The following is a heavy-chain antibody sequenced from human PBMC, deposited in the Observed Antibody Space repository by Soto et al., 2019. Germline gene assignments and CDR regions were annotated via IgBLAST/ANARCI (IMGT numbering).Heavy chain of an antibody. CDR2: IYSGGST. D-gene: IGHD3-3*01. CDR1: GFTVSSNY. J-gene: IGHJ3*02. Sequence: PGGSLRLSCAASGFTVSSNYMSWVRQAPGKGLEWVSVIYSGGSTYYADSVKGRFTISRDNSKNTLYLQMNSLRAEDTALYYCARLNGEWSLRADAFDIWGQGTMVTVSS. V-gene: IGHV3-53*01. CDR3: ARLNGEWSLRADAFDI.